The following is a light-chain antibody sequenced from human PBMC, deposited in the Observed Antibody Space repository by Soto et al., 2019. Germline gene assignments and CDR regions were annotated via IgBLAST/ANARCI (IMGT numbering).Light chain of an antibody. V-gene: IGLV2-11*01. CDR2: DVS. Sequence: QSALTQPRSVSGSPGQSVTISCTGTSSDVGGYNYVSWYQQHPGKAPKVMIYDVSERPSGVPDRFSGSKSGNTASLTISGLQAEDEADYYCCSYACSPRYVFGTGTK. CDR1: SSDVGGYNY. CDR3: CSYACSPRYV. J-gene: IGLJ1*01.